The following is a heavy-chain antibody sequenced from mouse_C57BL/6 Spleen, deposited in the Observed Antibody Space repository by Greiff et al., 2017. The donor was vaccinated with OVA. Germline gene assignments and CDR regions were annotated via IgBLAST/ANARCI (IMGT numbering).Heavy chain of an antibody. V-gene: IGHV1-15*01. Sequence: QVQLQQSGAELVRPGASVTLSCKASGYTFTDYEMHWVKQTPVHGLEWIGAIDPETGGTAYNQKFKGKAILTADKSSSTAYMELRSLTSEDSAVYYCTRPIITTVVRYFDYWGQGTTLTVSS. J-gene: IGHJ2*01. D-gene: IGHD1-1*01. CDR1: GYTFTDYE. CDR2: IDPETGGT. CDR3: TRPIITTVVRYFDY.